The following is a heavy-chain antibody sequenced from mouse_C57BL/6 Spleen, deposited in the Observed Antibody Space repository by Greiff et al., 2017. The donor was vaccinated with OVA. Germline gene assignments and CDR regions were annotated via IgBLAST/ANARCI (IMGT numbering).Heavy chain of an antibody. V-gene: IGHV1-26*01. CDR3: ARGVWYLFAY. CDR2: INPNNGGT. Sequence: VQLQQSGPELVKPGASVKISCKASGYTFTDYYMNWVKQSHGKSLEWIGDINPNNGGTSYNQKFKGKATLTVDKSSSTAYMELRSLTSEDSAVYYCARGVWYLFAYWGQGTLVTVSA. J-gene: IGHJ3*01. CDR1: GYTFTDYY. D-gene: IGHD2-10*02.